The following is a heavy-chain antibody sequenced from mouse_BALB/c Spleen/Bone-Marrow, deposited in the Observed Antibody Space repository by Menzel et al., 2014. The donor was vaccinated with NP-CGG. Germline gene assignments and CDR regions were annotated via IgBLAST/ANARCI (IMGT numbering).Heavy chain of an antibody. CDR3: ARDKGRVFFDY. Sequence: EVQLQQSGGGLVQPGGSLRLSCATSGFTFTDYCMNWVRQPPGKALEWLGFIRNKANGYTTEYSASVKGRFTISRDNSQNILYLQMNTLRAEDSATYYCARDKGRVFFDYWGQGTTLTVSS. J-gene: IGHJ2*01. V-gene: IGHV7-3*02. CDR1: GFTFTDYC. CDR2: IRNKANGYTT.